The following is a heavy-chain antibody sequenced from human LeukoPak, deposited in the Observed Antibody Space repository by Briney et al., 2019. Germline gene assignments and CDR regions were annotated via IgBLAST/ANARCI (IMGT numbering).Heavy chain of an antibody. J-gene: IGHJ3*02. CDR3: ATNRQIMILGVVIMPAFDI. Sequence: ASAKVSCKVSGYTLTQLSVHWVRQAPGKGLEWMGGFDVEDGEIIYARKFQGRVTMTEDTSTDTAYIELCSLRSEDTAVYYCATNRQIMILGVVIMPAFDIWGQGTMVTVSS. V-gene: IGHV1-24*01. CDR1: GYTLTQLS. CDR2: FDVEDGEI. D-gene: IGHD3-3*01.